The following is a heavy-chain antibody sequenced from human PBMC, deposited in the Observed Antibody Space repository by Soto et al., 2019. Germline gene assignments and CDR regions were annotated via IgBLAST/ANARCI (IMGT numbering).Heavy chain of an antibody. Sequence: PSETLSLTCTVSGGXISSYYWSWIRQPPGKGLERIGYISYSGTTNYNPSLQSRVTISVDTSKIQFSLKLSPVTAADTAVYYCALCSKDYAEGTNCYFDYWGQGTLVTVSS. CDR1: GGXISSYY. V-gene: IGHV4-59*08. J-gene: IGHJ4*02. CDR3: ALCSKDYAEGTNCYFDY. D-gene: IGHD3-16*01. CDR2: ISYSGTT.